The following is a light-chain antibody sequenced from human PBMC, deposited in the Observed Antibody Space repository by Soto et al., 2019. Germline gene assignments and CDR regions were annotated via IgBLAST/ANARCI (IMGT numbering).Light chain of an antibody. CDR3: AAWDDSLKGVV. CDR2: SDN. V-gene: IGLV1-44*01. J-gene: IGLJ3*02. Sequence: QSVLTQPPSASETPGQRVTIPCSGSSSNIGSNPVNWYQQLPGTAPKLLIYSDNQRPSGVPDRFSGSKSGTSASLAISGLQFEDEADFYCAAWDDSLKGVVFAGGTKLPVL. CDR1: SSNIGSNP.